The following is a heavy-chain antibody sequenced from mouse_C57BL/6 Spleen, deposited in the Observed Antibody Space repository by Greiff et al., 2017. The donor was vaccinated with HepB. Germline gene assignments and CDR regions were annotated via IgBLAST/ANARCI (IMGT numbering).Heavy chain of an antibody. CDR1: GYTFTDYE. CDR3: TIEKVYGSSPSYAMDY. V-gene: IGHV1-15*01. J-gene: IGHJ4*01. CDR2: IDPETGGT. D-gene: IGHD1-1*01. Sequence: QVQLQQSGAELVRPGASVTLSCKASGYTFTDYEMHWVKQTPVHGLEWIGAIDPETGGTAYNQKFKGKAILTADKSSSTAYMELRSLTSEDSAVYYGTIEKVYGSSPSYAMDYWGQGTSVTVSS.